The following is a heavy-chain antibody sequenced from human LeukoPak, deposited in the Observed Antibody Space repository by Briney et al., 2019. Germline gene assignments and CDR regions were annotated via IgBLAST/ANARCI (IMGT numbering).Heavy chain of an antibody. CDR3: ARVASGGPPLVDY. Sequence: SVKVSCKASGGTFSSYTISWVRQAPGQGLEWMGRIIPILGIANYAQKFQGRVTITADKSTSTAYMELSSLRSEDTAVYYCARVASGGPPLVDYWGQGTLVTVSS. D-gene: IGHD4-23*01. V-gene: IGHV1-69*02. J-gene: IGHJ4*02. CDR2: IIPILGIA. CDR1: GGTFSSYT.